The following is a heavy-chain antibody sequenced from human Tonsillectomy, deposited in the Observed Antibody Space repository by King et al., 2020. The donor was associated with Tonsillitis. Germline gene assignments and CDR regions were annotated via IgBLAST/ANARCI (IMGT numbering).Heavy chain of an antibody. D-gene: IGHD3-10*01. CDR2: IYYSGST. J-gene: IGHJ6*02. Sequence: QLQESGPGLVKPSQTLSLTCTVSGGSISSGGYYWSWIRQHPGKGLEWIGYIYYSGSTYYNPSLKSRVTISVDTSKNQFSLKLSSVTAADTAGYYCSRGDLVRGDTMDVWGQGTTVPVSS. CDR3: SRGDLVRGDTMDV. V-gene: IGHV4-31*03. CDR1: GGSISSGGYY.